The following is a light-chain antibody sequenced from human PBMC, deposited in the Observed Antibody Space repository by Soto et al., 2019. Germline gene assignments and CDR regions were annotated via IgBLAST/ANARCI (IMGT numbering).Light chain of an antibody. CDR1: QSVSST. CDR2: GAS. Sequence: EIVMTQSPATLSVSPGERATLSCRASQSVSSTLAWYQQKPGQAPRLLIYGASTRATGIQGRFSGSGSGTEFTLTISSLQPEDCAVYYCQQYNNWPETFGQGTKVEIK. J-gene: IGKJ1*01. CDR3: QQYNNWPET. V-gene: IGKV3-15*01.